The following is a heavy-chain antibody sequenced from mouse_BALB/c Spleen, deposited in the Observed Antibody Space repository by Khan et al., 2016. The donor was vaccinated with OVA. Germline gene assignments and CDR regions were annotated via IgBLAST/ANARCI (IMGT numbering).Heavy chain of an antibody. Sequence: VALVESGPGLVQPSQSPSIPCPVPGFSLTTYGVHWVRQSPGKGLEWLGGIWSGGSTDYNEAFISKLSLSKDSSKRQVFFKMDSLQVNDTAIYYGTKNYEYDEGLAYWGQGTLVTVSA. V-gene: IGHV2-2*02. D-gene: IGHD2-4*01. CDR2: IWSGGST. CDR3: TKNYEYDEGLAY. CDR1: GFSLTTYG. J-gene: IGHJ3*01.